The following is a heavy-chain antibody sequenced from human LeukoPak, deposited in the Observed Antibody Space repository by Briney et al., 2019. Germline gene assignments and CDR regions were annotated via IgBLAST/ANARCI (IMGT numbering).Heavy chain of an antibody. V-gene: IGHV4-34*01. Sequence: SETLSLTCAVYGGSFSGYYWSWIRQPPGKGLEWIGEVNHSGSTNYNPSLKSRVTISVDTSKNQFSLKLSSVTAADTAVYYCARQGRAAAEIRGQGTMVTVSS. D-gene: IGHD6-13*01. CDR2: VNHSGST. CDR3: ARQGRAAAEI. CDR1: GGSFSGYY. J-gene: IGHJ3*02.